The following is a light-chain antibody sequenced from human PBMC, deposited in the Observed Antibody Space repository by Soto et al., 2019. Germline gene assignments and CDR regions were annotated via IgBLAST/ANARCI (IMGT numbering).Light chain of an antibody. CDR2: DAT. J-gene: IGKJ4*01. V-gene: IGKV3-11*01. Sequence: EIVLTQSPVTLSLSPGERATLSCRASQSVSNYLAWYQQKPGQPPRLLIYDATTRASGIPARFSATGSGTDFVLTISSLEPEDFAVYFCQHRSTLPFTFGGGTRVEI. CDR1: QSVSNY. CDR3: QHRSTLPFT.